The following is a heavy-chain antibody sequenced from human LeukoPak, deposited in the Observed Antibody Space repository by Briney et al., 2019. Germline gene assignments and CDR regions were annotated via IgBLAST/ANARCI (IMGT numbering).Heavy chain of an antibody. Sequence: GASVKVSCKASGGTFSSYAISWVRQAPGQGLEWMGGIIPIFGTANYAQKFQGRVTITTDESTSTAYMELSSLRSEDTAVYYCAVSVSSGYSPYYFDYWGQGTLVTVSS. V-gene: IGHV1-69*05. D-gene: IGHD3-22*01. CDR1: GGTFSSYA. CDR2: IIPIFGTA. CDR3: AVSVSSGYSPYYFDY. J-gene: IGHJ4*02.